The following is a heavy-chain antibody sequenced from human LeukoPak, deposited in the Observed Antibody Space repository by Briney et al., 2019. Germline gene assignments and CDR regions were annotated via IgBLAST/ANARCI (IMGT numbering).Heavy chain of an antibody. J-gene: IGHJ1*01. Sequence: SETLSLTCAVYGGSFSGYYWSWIRQPPGKGLEWIGEINHSGSTNYNPPLKSRVTISVDTSKNQFSLKLSSVTAADTAVYYCARGTTVTTANFQHWGQGTLVTVSS. CDR3: ARGTTVTTANFQH. V-gene: IGHV4-34*01. CDR1: GGSFSGYY. CDR2: INHSGST. D-gene: IGHD4-17*01.